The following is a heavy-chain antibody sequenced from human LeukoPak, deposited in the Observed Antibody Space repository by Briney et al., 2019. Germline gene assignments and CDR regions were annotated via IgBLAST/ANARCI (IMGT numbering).Heavy chain of an antibody. CDR2: ISSSSSYI. Sequence: GRSLRLSCAASGFTFSSYSMNWVRQAPGKGLEWVSSISSSSSYIYYADSVKGRFTISRDNAKNSLYLQMNSLRAEDTAVYYCATRSLVIVGATTWGQGTLVTVSS. D-gene: IGHD1-26*01. V-gene: IGHV3-21*01. CDR1: GFTFSSYS. CDR3: ATRSLVIVGATT. J-gene: IGHJ5*02.